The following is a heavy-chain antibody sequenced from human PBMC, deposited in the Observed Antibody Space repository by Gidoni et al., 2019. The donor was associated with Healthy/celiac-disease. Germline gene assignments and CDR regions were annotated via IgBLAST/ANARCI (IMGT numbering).Heavy chain of an antibody. J-gene: IGHJ6*03. V-gene: IGHV4-34*01. CDR1: GGSFSGYY. CDR3: ARVTGGYYTGGYYYYMDV. D-gene: IGHD3-3*01. Sequence: QVQLQQWGAGLLKPSETLSLTCAVYGGSFSGYYWSWIRQPPGKGLEWIGEINHSGSTNYNPSLKSRVTISVDTSKNQFSLKLSSVTAADTAVYYCARVTGGYYTGGYYYYMDVWGKGTTVTVSS. CDR2: INHSGST.